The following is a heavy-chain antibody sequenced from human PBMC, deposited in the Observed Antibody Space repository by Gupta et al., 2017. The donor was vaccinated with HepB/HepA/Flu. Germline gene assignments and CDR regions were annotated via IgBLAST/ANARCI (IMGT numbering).Heavy chain of an antibody. CDR1: GFTFSSYS. V-gene: IGHV3-21*01. CDR3: AREGGGICGVVIGSEYYMDV. Sequence: EVQLVESGGGLVKPGGSLRLSCAASGFTFSSYSMNWVRPAPGRGLEWVSSISSSSSYIYYADSVKGRFTISRDNAKNSLYLQMNSLRAEDTAVYYCAREGGGICGVVIGSEYYMDVWGKGTTVTVSS. CDR2: ISSSSSYI. D-gene: IGHD3-3*01. J-gene: IGHJ6*03.